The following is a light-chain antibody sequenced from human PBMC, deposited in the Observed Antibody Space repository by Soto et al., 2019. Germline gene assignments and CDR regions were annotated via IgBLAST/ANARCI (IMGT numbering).Light chain of an antibody. J-gene: IGKJ1*01. Sequence: EIVLTQSPGTLSLSQGERATLSCRASQSVASRNLAWYQQKSGQAPRLLIYGASSRAIHTPDKFSGSGSGTAFTLTISGLEPEDFAVYYCQHFENSLWTFGQGTKVEI. CDR3: QHFENSLWT. V-gene: IGKV3-20*01. CDR2: GAS. CDR1: QSVASRN.